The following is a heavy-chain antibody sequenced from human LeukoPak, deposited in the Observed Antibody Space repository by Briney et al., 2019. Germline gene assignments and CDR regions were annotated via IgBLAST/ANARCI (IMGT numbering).Heavy chain of an antibody. V-gene: IGHV5-51*01. CDR2: IYPGDSET. CDR3: ARRAIVGYCSSTSCSYYFDY. J-gene: IGHJ4*02. D-gene: IGHD2-2*01. CDR1: GYSFTSYW. Sequence: GESLKISCKGSGYSFTSYWIGWVRHMPGKGLEWIGIIYPGDSETRYSPSFQGQATISADKSISTAYPQWSSLKASDTAMYYCARRAIVGYCSSTSCSYYFDYWGQGTLVTVSS.